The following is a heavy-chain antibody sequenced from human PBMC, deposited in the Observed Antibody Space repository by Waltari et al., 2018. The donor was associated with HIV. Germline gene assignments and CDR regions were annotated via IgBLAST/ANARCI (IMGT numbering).Heavy chain of an antibody. CDR2: MRATGGAT. CDR1: GVTFDDYA. D-gene: IGHD1-1*01. J-gene: IGHJ4*02. CDR3: VRRDAYKLVY. V-gene: IGHV3-23*01. Sequence: EVQLLESGGGLVQPGGSLRLSWAAPGVTFDDYAMSWVRHTPDKWLPWVSTMRATGGATDDADSVRGRFSVSRDNPKNTLYLQLDSLSVEDTALYYCVRRDAYKLVYWGQGTLVTVSS.